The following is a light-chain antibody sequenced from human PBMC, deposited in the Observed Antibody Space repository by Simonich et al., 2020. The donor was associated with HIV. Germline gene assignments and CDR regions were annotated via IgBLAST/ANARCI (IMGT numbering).Light chain of an antibody. CDR3: QQYYDTPYS. J-gene: IGKJ2*01. CDR1: QSVLYSSNNKNY. Sequence: DIVMTQSPDSLALSLGERATINCKSSQSVLYSSNNKNYLACYQHKPGQPPKLLIYWASTRESGVPDRFSGSGSGTDFTLTISSLQAEDVAVYYCQQYYDTPYSFGQGTKVEIK. CDR2: WAS. V-gene: IGKV4-1*01.